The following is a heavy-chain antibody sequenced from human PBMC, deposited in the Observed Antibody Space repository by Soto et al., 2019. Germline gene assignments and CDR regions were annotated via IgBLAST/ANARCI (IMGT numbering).Heavy chain of an antibody. CDR3: SQTDYGPGAHLI. CDR2: IYYSENA. CDR1: GDSISSVIYY. V-gene: IGHV4-30-4*01. D-gene: IGHD3-10*01. J-gene: IGHJ4*02. Sequence: QVQLQESGPRLVKPSQTLSLTCTVSGDSISSVIYYWSWIRQPPGKGLEWSGYIYYSENAYYNPLLNSCVRMSVDTSTDQFSLRLTSVTSADTAVYYCSQTDYGPGAHLIWAQGALVPVSS.